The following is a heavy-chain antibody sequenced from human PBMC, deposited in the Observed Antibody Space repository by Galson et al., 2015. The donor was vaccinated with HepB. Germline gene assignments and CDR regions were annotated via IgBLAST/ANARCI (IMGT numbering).Heavy chain of an antibody. V-gene: IGHV3-73*01. D-gene: IGHD6-13*01. CDR3: IRMADLSGYSSS. Sequence: SLRLSCAASGFTFSGSAIHWVRQTSGKGLEWVGRIRSKASNYATAYAASVKGRFTISRDDSKNTAYLHMKSLKTEDTAVYYCIRMADLSGYSSSWGQGTLVTASS. J-gene: IGHJ4*02. CDR2: IRSKASNYAT. CDR1: GFTFSGSA.